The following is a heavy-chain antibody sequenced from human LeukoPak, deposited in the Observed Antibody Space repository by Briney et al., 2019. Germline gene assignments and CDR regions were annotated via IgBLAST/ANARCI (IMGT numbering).Heavy chain of an antibody. V-gene: IGHV4-34*01. CDR2: INHSSTT. CDR3: ASSRVYDSGLWYYHMDV. D-gene: IGHD5/OR15-5a*01. J-gene: IGHJ6*03. Sequence: SETLSLTCGVYGGSFSGYYWSWIRQPPGKGLEWIGEINHSSTTNYNPSLKSRVTISLDRSKNQVSLKLSSVTAADTAVYYCASSRVYDSGLWYYHMDVWGKGTAVTVSS. CDR1: GGSFSGYY.